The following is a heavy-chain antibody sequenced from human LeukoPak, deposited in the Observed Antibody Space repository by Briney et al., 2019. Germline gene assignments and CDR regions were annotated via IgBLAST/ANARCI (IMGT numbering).Heavy chain of an antibody. Sequence: SETLSLTCTVSGGSISSSSYYWGWIRQPPGKGLEWIGSIFYTGSTYYNPSLKSRVTISVDTSKNQFSLKLSSVTAADTAVYYCARGRALFDWGQGTLVTVSS. V-gene: IGHV4-39*01. CDR1: GGSISSSSYY. CDR3: ARGRALFD. CDR2: IFYTGST. J-gene: IGHJ4*02. D-gene: IGHD2-21*01.